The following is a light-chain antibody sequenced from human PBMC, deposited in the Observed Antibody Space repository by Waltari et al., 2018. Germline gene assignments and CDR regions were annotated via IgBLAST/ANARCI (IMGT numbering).Light chain of an antibody. CDR1: SGHSTHV. J-gene: IGLJ3*02. CDR2: VNSDGSH. CDR3: QTGGHGTWV. V-gene: IGLV4-69*01. Sequence: QLVLTQSPSASAPLGASVKLTCTLSSGHSTHVIARRQKRPEKGPRYLMKVNSDGSHNKGDEIPDRFSGSSSGAERYLTISSLQSEDEADYYCQTGGHGTWVFGGGTKLTVL.